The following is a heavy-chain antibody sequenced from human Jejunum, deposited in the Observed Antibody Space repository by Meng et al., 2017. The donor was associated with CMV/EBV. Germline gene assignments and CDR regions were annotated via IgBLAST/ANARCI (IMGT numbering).Heavy chain of an antibody. CDR3: ARYVNFGGDSNY. CDR2: IYNDGTK. D-gene: IGHD2-21*02. CDR1: GLTDSDSY. Sequence: ASGLTDSDSYKSWVRQAPGNGPELISVIYNDGTKYYADSVKGRFTISRDNSKNTLYLQMNSLRAEDTAFYYCARYVNFGGDSNYWGQGTRVTVSS. V-gene: IGHV3-53*01. J-gene: IGHJ4*02.